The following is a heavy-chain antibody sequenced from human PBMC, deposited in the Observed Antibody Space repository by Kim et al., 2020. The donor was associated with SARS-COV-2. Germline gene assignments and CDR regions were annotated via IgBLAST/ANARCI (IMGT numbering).Heavy chain of an antibody. D-gene: IGHD3-10*01. V-gene: IGHV5-51*01. Sequence: YRPSFKGQVTISADKSISTAYLQWSSLQASDTATYYCARSFGGLLYYFDYWGQGTLVTVSS. J-gene: IGHJ4*02. CDR3: ARSFGGLLYYFDY.